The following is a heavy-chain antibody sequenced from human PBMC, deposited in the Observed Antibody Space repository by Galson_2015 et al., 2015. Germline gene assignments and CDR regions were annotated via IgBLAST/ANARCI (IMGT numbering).Heavy chain of an antibody. CDR3: ARIAVVGTNFDY. V-gene: IGHV4-4*02. CDR2: IYHSGST. Sequence: TLSLTCAVSGGSISSGNWWSWVRQPPGKGLEWIGDIYHSGSTKYNPSLKSRVTISVDKPTSQFSLKLSSVTAADTAVYYCARIAVVGTNFDYWGQGILVTVSS. J-gene: IGHJ4*02. CDR1: GGSISSGNW. D-gene: IGHD6-19*01.